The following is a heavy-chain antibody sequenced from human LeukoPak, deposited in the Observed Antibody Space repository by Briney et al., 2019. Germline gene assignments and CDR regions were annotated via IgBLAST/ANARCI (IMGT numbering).Heavy chain of an antibody. CDR1: GGTFSSYA. CDR3: ARAPLGVVVVAARGGYWFDP. D-gene: IGHD2-15*01. J-gene: IGHJ5*02. V-gene: IGHV1-69*01. CDR2: IIPIFGTA. Sequence: SVKVSCKASGGTFSSYAISWVRQAPGQGLEWMGGIIPIFGTANYAQKFQGRVTITADESTSTAYMELSSQRSEDTAVYYCARAPLGVVVVAARGGYWFDPWGQGTLVTVSS.